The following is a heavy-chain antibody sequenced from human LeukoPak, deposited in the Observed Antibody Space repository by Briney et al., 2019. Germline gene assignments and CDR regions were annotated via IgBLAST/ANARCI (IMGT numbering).Heavy chain of an antibody. J-gene: IGHJ4*02. D-gene: IGHD3-22*01. V-gene: IGHV3-23*01. CDR2: TSGSGNSA. Sequence: GGSLRLSCAASGFTYTSYGMAWVRQAPGKGLEWVSTTSGSGNSAYYGDSVQGRFTISRDNSRNTVYLQMSSLRAEDTAVYYCARSYYHDSSGRFDSWGQGTLVTVSS. CDR3: ARSYYHDSSGRFDS. CDR1: GFTYTSYG.